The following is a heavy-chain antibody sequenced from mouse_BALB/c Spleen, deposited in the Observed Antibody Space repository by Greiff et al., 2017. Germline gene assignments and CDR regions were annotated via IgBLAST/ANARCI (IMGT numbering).Heavy chain of an antibody. J-gene: IGHJ2*01. CDR1: GFTFSSFG. Sequence: EVQLQESGGGLVQPGGSRKLSCAASGFTFSSFGMHWVRQAPEKGLEWVAYISSGSSTIYYADTVKGRFTISRDNPKNTLFLQMTSLRSEDTAMYYCARDYRYGDFDYWGQGTTLTVSS. V-gene: IGHV5-17*02. D-gene: IGHD2-14*01. CDR3: ARDYRYGDFDY. CDR2: ISSGSSTI.